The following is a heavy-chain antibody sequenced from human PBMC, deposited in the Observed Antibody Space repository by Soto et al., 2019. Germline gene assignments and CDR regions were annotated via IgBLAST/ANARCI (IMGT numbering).Heavy chain of an antibody. V-gene: IGHV1-8*01. CDR1: GYTFTSYD. Sequence: AASVKVSCKASGYTFTSYDINWVRQATGQGLEWMGWMNPNSGNTGYAQKFQGRVTMTRNTSISTAYMELSSLRSEDTAVYYCARGGGSSGYYYYYYGMDVWGQGTTVTAP. CDR3: ARGGGSSGYYYYYYGMDV. D-gene: IGHD3-22*01. J-gene: IGHJ6*02. CDR2: MNPNSGNT.